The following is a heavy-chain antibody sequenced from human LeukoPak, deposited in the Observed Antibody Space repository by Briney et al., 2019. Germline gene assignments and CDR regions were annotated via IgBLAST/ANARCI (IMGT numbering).Heavy chain of an antibody. Sequence: SVKVSCEASGGTFSNDAISWVRQAPGQGLEWMGRIIPYLGMALYAQKFKGRVTLTADNSPSTAYMELSGLTSEDTAVYFCARDLVCTMNCKDSWGQGTLVTVSS. CDR3: ARDLVCTMNCKDS. CDR1: GGTFSNDA. CDR2: IIPYLGMA. D-gene: IGHD3/OR15-3a*01. J-gene: IGHJ4*02. V-gene: IGHV1-69*04.